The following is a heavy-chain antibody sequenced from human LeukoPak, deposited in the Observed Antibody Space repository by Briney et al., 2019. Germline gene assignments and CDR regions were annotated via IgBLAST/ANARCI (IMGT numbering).Heavy chain of an antibody. J-gene: IGHJ4*02. CDR3: ARDPYYTILYRLAH. Sequence: PGGSLRLSYARSGFAFGTYAMSWVRQAPGMGLEWVSSISADGQVTYYADSVEGRFTVSRDNSKSTLYLQLNSLRAEDTATYYCARDPYYTILYRLAHWGQGALVTVSS. CDR1: GFAFGTYA. CDR2: ISADGQVT. D-gene: IGHD3-9*01. V-gene: IGHV3-23*01.